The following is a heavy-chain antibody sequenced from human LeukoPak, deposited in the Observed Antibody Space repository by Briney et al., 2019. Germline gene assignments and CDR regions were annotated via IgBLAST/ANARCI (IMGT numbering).Heavy chain of an antibody. V-gene: IGHV3-30*02. D-gene: IGHD3-22*01. CDR2: IRYDGSNK. J-gene: IGHJ4*02. CDR1: GFTSSSYG. CDR3: AKDRVFSPYYYDSSGYYF. Sequence: GGSLRLSCAASGFTSSSYGMHWVRQAPGKGLEWVAFIRYDGSNKYYADSVKGRFTISRDNSKNTLYLQMNSLRAEDTAVYYCAKDRVFSPYYYDSSGYYFWGQGTLVTVSS.